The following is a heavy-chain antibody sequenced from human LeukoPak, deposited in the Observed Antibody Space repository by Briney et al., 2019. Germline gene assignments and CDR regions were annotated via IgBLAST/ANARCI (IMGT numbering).Heavy chain of an antibody. J-gene: IGHJ4*02. CDR1: GYTFTSYA. D-gene: IGHD3-22*01. CDR2: INAVNGNT. Sequence: GASVKVSCKPSGYTFTSYALHWVRQAPGQRLQWMGWINAVNGNTKYSQKFQGRVTITKDTSASTTYMELSSLRSEDTAVYYCATRDYYDSSGFDYWGQGTLVTVSS. V-gene: IGHV1-3*01. CDR3: ATRDYYDSSGFDY.